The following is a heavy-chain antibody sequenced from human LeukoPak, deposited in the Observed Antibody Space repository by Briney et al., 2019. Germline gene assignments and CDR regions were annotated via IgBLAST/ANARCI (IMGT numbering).Heavy chain of an antibody. D-gene: IGHD2-15*01. CDR2: IRYDGSNK. CDR1: GFTFSSYG. V-gene: IGHV3-30*02. J-gene: IGHJ6*03. Sequence: QPGGSLRLSCAASGFTFSSYGMHWVRQAPGKGLEWVAFIRYDGSNKYYADSVKGRFTISRDNSKNTLYLQMNSLRAEDTAVYYCAKVVVVADYYYYYYMDVWGKGTTVTVSS. CDR3: AKVVVVADYYYYYYMDV.